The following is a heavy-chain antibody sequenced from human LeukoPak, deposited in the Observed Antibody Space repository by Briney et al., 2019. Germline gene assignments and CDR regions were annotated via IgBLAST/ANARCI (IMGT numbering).Heavy chain of an antibody. V-gene: IGHV1-18*01. D-gene: IGHD3-22*01. CDR3: ARTPIVVVITTFIGAFDI. CDR1: GYTFTSYG. CDR2: ISAYNGNT. J-gene: IGHJ3*02. Sequence: ASVKVSCKASGYTFTSYGISWVRQAPGQGLEWMGWISAYNGNTNYAQKLQGRVTTTTDTSTSTAYMELRSLRSDDTAVYYCARTPIVVVITTFIGAFDIWGQGTMVTVSS.